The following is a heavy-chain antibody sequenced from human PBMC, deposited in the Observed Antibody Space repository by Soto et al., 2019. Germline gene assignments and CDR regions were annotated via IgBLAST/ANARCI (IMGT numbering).Heavy chain of an antibody. V-gene: IGHV4-61*01. J-gene: IGHJ4*02. CDR2: VYYSGIT. CDR1: GGSVSSQTHF. D-gene: IGHD1-26*01. Sequence: QVQLQESGPKLVKPSETLSLTCSVSGGSVSSQTHFWSWIRQAPGKGLEWIGYVYYSGITNSNPSLKSRVTISADTSHNHIFLSLTSVTAADTAVYYCAREDMSGTYYFDSWGQGTLVTVSS. CDR3: AREDMSGTYYFDS.